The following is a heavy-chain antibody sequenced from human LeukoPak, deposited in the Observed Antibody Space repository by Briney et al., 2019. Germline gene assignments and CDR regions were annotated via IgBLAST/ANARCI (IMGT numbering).Heavy chain of an antibody. CDR1: GFTFDDYA. D-gene: IGHD4-11*01. CDR2: ISGSGGST. V-gene: IGHV3-23*01. J-gene: IGHJ2*01. Sequence: GGSLRLSCAASGFTFDDYAMHWVRQAPGKGLEWVSAISGSGGSTYYADSVKGRFTISRDNSKNTLYLQMNSLRAEDTAVYYCAKVPHDYSKHWYFDLWGRGTLVTVSS. CDR3: AKVPHDYSKHWYFDL.